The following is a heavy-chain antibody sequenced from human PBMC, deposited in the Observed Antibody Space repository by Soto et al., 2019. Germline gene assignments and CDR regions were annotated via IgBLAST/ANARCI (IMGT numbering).Heavy chain of an antibody. Sequence: GGSLRLSCAASGFTFSNAWMSWVRQAPGKGLEWVGRIKSKTDGGTTDYAAPVKGRFTISRDDSKNTLYLQMNSLKTEDTAVYYCTGKVLLWFGAPFDYWGQGTLVTVSS. CDR2: IKSKTDGGTT. V-gene: IGHV3-15*01. CDR3: TGKVLLWFGAPFDY. CDR1: GFTFSNAW. D-gene: IGHD3-10*01. J-gene: IGHJ4*02.